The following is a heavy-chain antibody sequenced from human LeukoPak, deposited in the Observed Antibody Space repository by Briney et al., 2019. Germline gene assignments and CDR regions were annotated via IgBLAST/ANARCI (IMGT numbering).Heavy chain of an antibody. D-gene: IGHD3-10*02. J-gene: IGHJ6*04. Sequence: GGSLRLSCVASGFILSSSEMNWVRQAPGKGLEWVSYISSSGSTIYYADSVKGRFTISRDNAKNSLYLQMNSLRAEDTAVYYCAELGITMIGGVWGKGTTVTISS. CDR3: AELGITMIGGV. CDR2: ISSSGSTI. V-gene: IGHV3-48*03. CDR1: GFILSSSE.